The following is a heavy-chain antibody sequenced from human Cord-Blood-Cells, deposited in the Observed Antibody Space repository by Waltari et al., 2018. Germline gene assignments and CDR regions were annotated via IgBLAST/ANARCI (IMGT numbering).Heavy chain of an antibody. CDR2: ITHSGST. J-gene: IGHJ5*02. CDR3: ASSQGFDP. Sequence: QVQLQQWGAGLLTPSEPLSLTCAVYGGSFSGSSWSWIRQPPGKGLEWTGEITHSGSTNYNPSLKSRVTISVDTSKNQFSLKLSSVTAADTAVYYCASSQGFDPWGQGTLVTVSS. CDR1: GGSFSGSS. V-gene: IGHV4-34*01.